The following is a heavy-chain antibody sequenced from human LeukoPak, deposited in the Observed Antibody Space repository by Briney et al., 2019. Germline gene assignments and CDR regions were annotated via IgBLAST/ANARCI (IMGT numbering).Heavy chain of an antibody. CDR2: IYYDGSP. CDR1: GGSIRSSSYY. Sequence: SETLSLTCTASGGSIRSSSYYWGWIRQPPGKGLEWIGSIYYDGSPYYNPSLKSRVTISVDTSKNQFSLKLSSVTAADTAVYYCASLRRRSSGYKKDYYYMDVWGKGTTVTVSS. V-gene: IGHV4-39*01. D-gene: IGHD3-22*01. CDR3: ASLRRRSSGYKKDYYYMDV. J-gene: IGHJ6*03.